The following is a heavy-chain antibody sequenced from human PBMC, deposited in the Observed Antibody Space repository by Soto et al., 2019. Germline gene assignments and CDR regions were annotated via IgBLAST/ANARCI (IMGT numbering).Heavy chain of an antibody. J-gene: IGHJ4*02. CDR2: IRSKDYGGTT. V-gene: IGHV3-49*02. CDR1: GFTFTYFS. CDR3: TREIPYFDS. Sequence: PGGSLRLSCATSGFTFTYFSISWVRQAPGRGLEWVGFIRSKDYGGTTEYAASVKGRLAISRDDSTGIAYLQMNSLKNEDTAVYYCTREIPYFDSWGQGTLVTVSS.